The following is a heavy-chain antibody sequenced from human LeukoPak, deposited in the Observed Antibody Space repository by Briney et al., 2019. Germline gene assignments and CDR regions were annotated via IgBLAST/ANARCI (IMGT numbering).Heavy chain of an antibody. J-gene: IGHJ4*02. V-gene: IGHV1-24*01. CDR2: FDPEDGEDGET. D-gene: IGHD1-1*01. Sequence: ASAKVSCKVSGYSLIEVAMHWVRQAPGKGLEWVGSFDPEDGEDGETHYGQKFQGRVTMTEDASTDTAYMELSSLTSEDTAVYYCAMTDRYAGRPFDYWGQGTLVTVSS. CDR3: AMTDRYAGRPFDY. CDR1: GYSLIEVA.